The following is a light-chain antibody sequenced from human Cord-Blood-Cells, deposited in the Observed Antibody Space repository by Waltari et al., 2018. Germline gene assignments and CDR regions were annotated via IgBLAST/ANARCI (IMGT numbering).Light chain of an antibody. CDR1: SLRSYY. J-gene: IGLJ2*01. CDR3: NARDSSGNHVV. Sequence: SSELTQDPAVSVALGQTVRITCKGDSLRSYYASWYQQKPGQAPVLLIYGKNNRPSGIPDRFSGSSSGNTASVTITGAQAEDEADYYCNARDSSGNHVVFGGGTKLTVL. V-gene: IGLV3-19*01. CDR2: GKN.